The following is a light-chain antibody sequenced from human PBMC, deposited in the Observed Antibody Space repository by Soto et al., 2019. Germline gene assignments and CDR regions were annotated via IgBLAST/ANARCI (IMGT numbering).Light chain of an antibody. CDR1: SSDVGRYNY. Sequence: QSALTQPASVSGSPGQSITISCTGTSSDVGRYNYVSWYQHHPGKAPRLMIYEVSNRPSGVSNRFSGSKSGNTASLTISGLQAEDEADYYCSSYTGSSTWVFGGGTQLTVL. J-gene: IGLJ3*02. CDR2: EVS. V-gene: IGLV2-14*01. CDR3: SSYTGSSTWV.